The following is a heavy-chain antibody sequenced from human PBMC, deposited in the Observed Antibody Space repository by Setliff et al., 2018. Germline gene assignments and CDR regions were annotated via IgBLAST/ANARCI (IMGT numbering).Heavy chain of an antibody. CDR2: SSSGGNII. V-gene: IGHV3-48*01. CDR3: AKGLRSGSTTQPFD. D-gene: IGHD1-26*01. J-gene: IGHJ4*02. Sequence: PGGSLRLSCAASGFNFSTYSMHWVRQAPGKGLEWVSYSSSGGNIIKYADSVKGRFTISRDNSKNTVYLQMNNLRAEDTAVYYCAKGLRSGSTTQPFDWGQGTLVTVSS. CDR1: GFNFSTYS.